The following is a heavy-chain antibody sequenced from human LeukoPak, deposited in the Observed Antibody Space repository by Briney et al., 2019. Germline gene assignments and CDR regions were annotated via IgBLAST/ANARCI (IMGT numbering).Heavy chain of an antibody. CDR2: INHSGST. D-gene: IGHD6-6*01. Sequence: SETLSLTCAVYGGSFSGYYWSWIRQPPGKGLEWIGEINHSGSTNYNPSLKSRVTISVDTSKNQFSLKLSSVTAADTAVYHCAAARPGGHYYFEYWGQGTLVTVSS. CDR3: AAARPGGHYYFEY. CDR1: GGSFSGYY. V-gene: IGHV4-34*01. J-gene: IGHJ4*02.